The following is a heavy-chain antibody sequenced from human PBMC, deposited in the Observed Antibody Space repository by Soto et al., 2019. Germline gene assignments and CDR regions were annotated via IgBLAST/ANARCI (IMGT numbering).Heavy chain of an antibody. J-gene: IGHJ3*01. D-gene: IGHD3-3*01. Sequence: SETLSLTCTVSGDSISSGDYYWGWIRQHPGRGLEWIGYISYSGITYYNPSLKSRLTISLDTSKNQFSLELNSVTAADTAIFYCARYHDFWRGHVEVFDVWGKGTMDTVSS. CDR3: ARYHDFWRGHVEVFDV. V-gene: IGHV4-31*03. CDR1: GDSISSGDYY. CDR2: ISYSGIT.